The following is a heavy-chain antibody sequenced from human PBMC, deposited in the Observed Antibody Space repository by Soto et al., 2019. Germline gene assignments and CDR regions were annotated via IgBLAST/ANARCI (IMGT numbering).Heavy chain of an antibody. J-gene: IGHJ6*02. Sequence: SETLSLTCTVSGGSISSYYWSWIRQPPGKGLEWIGYIYYSGSTNYNPSLKSRVTISVDTSKNQFSLKLSSVTAADTAVYYCARDLARRDGYNGGSYYGMDVWGQGTTVTVSS. CDR2: IYYSGST. CDR3: ARDLARRDGYNGGSYYGMDV. CDR1: GGSISSYY. V-gene: IGHV4-59*01. D-gene: IGHD5-12*01.